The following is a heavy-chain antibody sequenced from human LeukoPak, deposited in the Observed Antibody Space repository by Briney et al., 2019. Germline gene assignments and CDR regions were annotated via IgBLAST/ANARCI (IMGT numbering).Heavy chain of an antibody. J-gene: IGHJ4*02. CDR3: AKDQARHSTGWNGGGFDS. Sequence: GGSLRLSCAASEFTFSTYTMNWVRQAPGKGLEWVSGVSASGGSVYYADSVQGRFTISRDNSKNTLYLQMDSLRVEDTALYYCAKDQARHSTGWNGGGFDSWGQGTLVTVSS. D-gene: IGHD6-19*01. CDR1: EFTFSTYT. V-gene: IGHV3-23*01. CDR2: VSASGGSV.